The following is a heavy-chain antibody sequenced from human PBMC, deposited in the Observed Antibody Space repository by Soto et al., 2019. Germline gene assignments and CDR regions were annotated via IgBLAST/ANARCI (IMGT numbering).Heavy chain of an antibody. Sequence: GPPVKVSCKASGYTFTSYGISWVRQAPGQGLEWMGWISAYNGNTNYAQKLQGRVTMTTDTSTSTAYMELRSLRSDDTAVYYCARKVNYVLPLDYWGQGTLVTVSS. CDR3: ARKVNYVLPLDY. V-gene: IGHV1-18*01. D-gene: IGHD4-4*01. J-gene: IGHJ4*02. CDR2: ISAYNGNT. CDR1: GYTFTSYG.